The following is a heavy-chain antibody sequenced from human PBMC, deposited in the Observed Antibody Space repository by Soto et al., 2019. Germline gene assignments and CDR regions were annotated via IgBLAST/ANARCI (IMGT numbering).Heavy chain of an antibody. J-gene: IGHJ4*02. Sequence: SETLSLTCTVSGGSIRCYYWSWIRQSAGMGLEWIGRMHTSGSTNYNPSLKSRVTISVDMSKNQISLKLTSVTAADTALYYCVRASMPKAHFDSWGQGTLVTVSS. CDR2: MHTSGST. CDR1: GGSIRCYY. CDR3: VRASMPKAHFDS. V-gene: IGHV4-4*07. D-gene: IGHD2-2*01.